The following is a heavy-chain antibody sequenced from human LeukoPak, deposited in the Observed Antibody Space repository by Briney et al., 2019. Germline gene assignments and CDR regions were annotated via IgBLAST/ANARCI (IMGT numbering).Heavy chain of an antibody. CDR1: GFTFSSYS. CDR2: ISTSSTYI. J-gene: IGHJ4*02. V-gene: IGHV3-21*01. Sequence: GGSLRLSCAASGFTFSSYSMNWVRQAPGKGLEWVSSISTSSTYIYYADPVKGRFTISRDNAKNSLYLQMNSLRAEDTAVYYCARDPPFIIGTTFFDYWGQGTLVTVSS. D-gene: IGHD1-20*01. CDR3: ARDPPFIIGTTFFDY.